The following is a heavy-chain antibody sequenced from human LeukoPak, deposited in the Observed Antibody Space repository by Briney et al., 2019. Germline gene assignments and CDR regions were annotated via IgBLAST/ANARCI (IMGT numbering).Heavy chain of an antibody. Sequence: ASVKVSCKASGYSFTNYDINWVRQAPGQGLEWMGWINPNSGGTNYAQKFQGRVTMTRDTSISTAYMELSRLRSDDTAVYYCARGSYYYDSSGYATDYWGQGTLVTVSS. V-gene: IGHV1-2*02. CDR1: GYSFTNYD. D-gene: IGHD3-22*01. J-gene: IGHJ4*02. CDR2: INPNSGGT. CDR3: ARGSYYYDSSGYATDY.